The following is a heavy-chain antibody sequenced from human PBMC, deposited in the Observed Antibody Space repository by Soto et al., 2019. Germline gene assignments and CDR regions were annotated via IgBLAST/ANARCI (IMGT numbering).Heavy chain of an antibody. CDR1: GGTFSSYA. D-gene: IGHD6-19*01. CDR3: ARESSSGINPYYFDY. Sequence: SVKVSCKASGGTFSSYAISWVRQAPGQGLEWMGGIIPIFGTANYAQKFQGRVTITADESTSTAYMELSSLRPEDTAVYYCARESSSGINPYYFDYWGQGTLVTVSS. V-gene: IGHV1-69*13. CDR2: IIPIFGTA. J-gene: IGHJ4*02.